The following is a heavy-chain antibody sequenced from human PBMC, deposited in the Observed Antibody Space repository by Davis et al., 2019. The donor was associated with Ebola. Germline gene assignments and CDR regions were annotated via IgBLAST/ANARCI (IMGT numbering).Heavy chain of an antibody. J-gene: IGHJ4*02. CDR3: AKDLGTMIVVVIDY. CDR2: ISGSGGFT. Sequence: GESLKISCAASGFTFSNYDMGWVRQVPGKGLEWVSGISGSGGFTFYADSVKGRFTISRDNSKNTLYLQMNSLRAEDTAVYYCAKDLGTMIVVVIDYWGQGTLVTVSS. CDR1: GFTFSNYD. V-gene: IGHV3-23*01. D-gene: IGHD3-22*01.